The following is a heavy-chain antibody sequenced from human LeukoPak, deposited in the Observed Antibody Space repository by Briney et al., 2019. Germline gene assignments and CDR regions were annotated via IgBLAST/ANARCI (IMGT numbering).Heavy chain of an antibody. V-gene: IGHV4-30-2*01. D-gene: IGHD2-2*01. J-gene: IGHJ4*02. CDR3: ARGGDVAVLPAASGLDS. CDR1: GVSISSGGYS. CDR2: IYHSGST. Sequence: SQTLSLTCAVSGVSISSGGYSWSWIRQPPGKGLEWIGYIYHSGSTYYNPSLKSRVTISVDRSRNQFSLKLYSVTAADTAIYYCARGGDVAVLPAASGLDSWGQGTLVTVSS.